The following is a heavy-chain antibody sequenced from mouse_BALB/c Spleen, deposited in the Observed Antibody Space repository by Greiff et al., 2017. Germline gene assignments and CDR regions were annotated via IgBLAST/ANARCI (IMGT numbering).Heavy chain of an antibody. V-gene: IGHV5-12-1*01. Sequence: EVQLVESGGGLVKPGGSLKLSCAASGFAFSSYDMSWVRQTPEKRLEWVAYISSGGGSTYYPDTVKGRFTISRDNAKNTLYLQMSSLKSEDTAMYYCARHPYYGNSPWFAYWGQGTLVTVSA. D-gene: IGHD2-10*01. CDR2: ISSGGGST. CDR3: ARHPYYGNSPWFAY. CDR1: GFAFSSYD. J-gene: IGHJ3*01.